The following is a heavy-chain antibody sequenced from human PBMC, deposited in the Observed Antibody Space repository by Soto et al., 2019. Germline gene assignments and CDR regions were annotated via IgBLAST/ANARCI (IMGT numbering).Heavy chain of an antibody. D-gene: IGHD2-2*01. CDR1: GYSFTSYW. V-gene: IGHV5-10-1*01. CDR2: IDPSDSYT. CDR3: ARLIMGYCSSTSCTDFDY. J-gene: IGHJ4*02. Sequence: LGESLKISCKGSGYSFTSYWISWVRQMPGKGLEWMGRIDPSDSYTNYSPSFQGHVTISADKSISTAYLQWSSLKASDTAMYYCARLIMGYCSSTSCTDFDYWGQGTLVTVSS.